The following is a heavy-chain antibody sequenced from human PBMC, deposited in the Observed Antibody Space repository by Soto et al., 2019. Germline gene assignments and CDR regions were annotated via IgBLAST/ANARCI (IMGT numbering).Heavy chain of an antibody. Sequence: VGSLRLSCAASGFTFSSYGMHWVRQAPGKGLEWVAVISYDGSNKYYADSVKGRFTISRDNSKNTLYLQMNSLRAEDTAVYYCAKDKSLSVINHGMDVWGQGTTVTVSS. V-gene: IGHV3-30*18. J-gene: IGHJ6*02. D-gene: IGHD3-22*01. CDR3: AKDKSLSVINHGMDV. CDR2: ISYDGSNK. CDR1: GFTFSSYG.